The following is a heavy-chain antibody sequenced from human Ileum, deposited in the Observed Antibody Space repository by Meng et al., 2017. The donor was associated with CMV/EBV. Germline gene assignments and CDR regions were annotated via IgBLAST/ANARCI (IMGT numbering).Heavy chain of an antibody. CDR3: ARDSAWLIDQ. CDR2: IYTSGST. Sequence: QVQLQESGPGLVKPSQPLPLPCTVSGGSLGGGYYWNWIRQPAGKGLEWIGRIYTSGSTNYNPSLKSRFTISVDTSKNQFSLNLTSVTAADTAVYYCARDSAWLIDQWGQGTLVTVSS. D-gene: IGHD6-19*01. J-gene: IGHJ4*02. CDR1: GGSLGGGYY. V-gene: IGHV4-61*02.